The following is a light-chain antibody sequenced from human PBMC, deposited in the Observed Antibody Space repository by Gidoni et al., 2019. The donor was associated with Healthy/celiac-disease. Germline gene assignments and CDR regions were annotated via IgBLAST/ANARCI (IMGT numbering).Light chain of an antibody. CDR3: QQSYSTPRYT. CDR1: QSISSY. CDR2: AAS. J-gene: IGKJ2*01. Sequence: DIQRTQSPSSLSASVGDRVTITCRASQSISSYLNWYQQTPGKAPKLLIYAASSLQSGVPSRFSGSGSGTDFPLTISSLQPDDFATYSCQQSYSTPRYTFGQGTKLEIK. V-gene: IGKV1-39*01.